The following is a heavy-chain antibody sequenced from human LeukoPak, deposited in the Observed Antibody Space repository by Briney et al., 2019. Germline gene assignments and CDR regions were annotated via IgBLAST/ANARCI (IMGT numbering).Heavy chain of an antibody. D-gene: IGHD3-22*01. V-gene: IGHV4-39*07. CDR2: IYYSGST. J-gene: IGHJ3*02. Sequence: SETLSLTCTVSGGSISSSSYYWGWIRQPPGKGLEWIGSIYYSGSTYYNPSLKSRVTISVDTSKNQFSLKLSSVTAADTAVYYCASIYDSSGYYYGFAFDIWGQGTMVTVSS. CDR1: GGSISSSSYY. CDR3: ASIYDSSGYYYGFAFDI.